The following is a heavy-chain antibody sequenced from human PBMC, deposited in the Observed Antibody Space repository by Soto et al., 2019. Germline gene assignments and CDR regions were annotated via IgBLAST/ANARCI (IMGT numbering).Heavy chain of an antibody. D-gene: IGHD3-22*01. V-gene: IGHV3-23*01. J-gene: IGHJ6*02. Sequence: GGSLRLSCAASGFTFSSYAMSWVRQAPGKGLEWVSAISGSGGSTYYADSVKGRFTISRDNSKNTLYLQMNSLRAEDTAVYYCAKTMRESGYYDSSGADDYYYGMDVWGQGTTVTVSS. CDR3: AKTMRESGYYDSSGADDYYYGMDV. CDR2: ISGSGGST. CDR1: GFTFSSYA.